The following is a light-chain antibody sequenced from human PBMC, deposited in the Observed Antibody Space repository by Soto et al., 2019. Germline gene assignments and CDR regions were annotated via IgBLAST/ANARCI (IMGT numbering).Light chain of an antibody. CDR2: DVS. V-gene: IGKV3-11*01. CDR1: QSVGSY. J-gene: IGKJ1*01. CDR3: QQRSNWGWT. Sequence: EIVMTQSPATLSVSPGERATLSCRASQSVGSYLAWYQQKPGQAPRLLIYDVSNRATGSPARFSGSGSGTDFTLTISSLEPEDFAVYYCQQRSNWGWTFGQGTKVDMK.